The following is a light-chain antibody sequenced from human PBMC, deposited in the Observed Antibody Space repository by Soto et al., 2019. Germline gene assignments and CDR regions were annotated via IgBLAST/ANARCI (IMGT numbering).Light chain of an antibody. CDR1: QSISSW. J-gene: IGKJ1*01. CDR3: QHYDSYSWA. Sequence: DIQMTQSPSTLSASVGDRVTITCRASQSISSWLAWYQQKPGKAPKLLIYKASTLKSGVPSRFSGSGYGTEFTLTISSLQPDDFATYYCQHYDSYSWAFGQGTKVDIK. V-gene: IGKV1-5*03. CDR2: KAS.